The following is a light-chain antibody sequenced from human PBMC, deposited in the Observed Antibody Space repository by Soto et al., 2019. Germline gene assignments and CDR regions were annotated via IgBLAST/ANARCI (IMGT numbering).Light chain of an antibody. Sequence: EIVLAQSPDTLSLSPGERATLSCRTSQSMSTNYLAWHQQKSGQPPRLLIYGASIRATGIPDRFSGSGSGTDFTLTISRLEPEDFAVYYCHQYDSSPLTFGGGAKVEIK. CDR1: QSMSTNY. CDR2: GAS. J-gene: IGKJ4*01. CDR3: HQYDSSPLT. V-gene: IGKV3-20*01.